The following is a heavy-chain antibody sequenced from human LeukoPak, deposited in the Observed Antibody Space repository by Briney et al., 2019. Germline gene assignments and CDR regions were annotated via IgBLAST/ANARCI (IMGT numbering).Heavy chain of an antibody. V-gene: IGHV3-74*01. D-gene: IGHD2-2*01. CDR3: ARDVVPAAPRPEYFQH. J-gene: IGHJ1*01. CDR1: GFTFSSYW. CDR2: INSDGSST. Sequence: GGSPRLSCAASGFTFSSYWMHWVRQAPGKGLVWVSRINSDGSSTSYADSVKGRFTISRDNAKNTLYLQMNSLRAEDTAVYYCARDVVPAAPRPEYFQHWGQGTLVTVSS.